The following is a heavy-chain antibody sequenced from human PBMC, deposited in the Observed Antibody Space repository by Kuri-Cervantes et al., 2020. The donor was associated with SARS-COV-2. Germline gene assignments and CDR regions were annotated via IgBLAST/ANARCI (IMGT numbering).Heavy chain of an antibody. V-gene: IGHV3-11*04. CDR3: ARDLRLGKSLDY. D-gene: IGHD7-27*01. Sequence: LSLTCAVYGGSFSGYYCMTWIRQAPGKGLEWISNIGPSGTTKYYADSVKGRFTISRDNAKNSLYLQMSSLRAEDTAVYYCARDLRLGKSLDYWGQGNLVTVSS. CDR2: IGPSGTTK. CDR1: GGSFSGYYC. J-gene: IGHJ4*02.